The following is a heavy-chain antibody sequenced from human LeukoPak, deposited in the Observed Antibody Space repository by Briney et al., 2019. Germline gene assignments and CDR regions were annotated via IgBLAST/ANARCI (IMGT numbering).Heavy chain of an antibody. J-gene: IGHJ3*02. D-gene: IGHD3-22*01. CDR2: MNPNSGNT. CDR3: ARASKSSGYDI. Sequence: ASVKVSCKASGYTFTSYDINWVRQATEQGLEWMGWMNPNSGNTGYAQKFQGRVTITRNTSISTAYMELSSLRPEDTAVYYCARASKSSGYDIWGQGTMVTVSS. CDR1: GYTFTSYD. V-gene: IGHV1-8*03.